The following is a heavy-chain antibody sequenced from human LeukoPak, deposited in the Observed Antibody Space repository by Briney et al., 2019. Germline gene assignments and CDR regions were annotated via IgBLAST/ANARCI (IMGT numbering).Heavy chain of an antibody. CDR1: GFTFSSYS. CDR3: ARDRRRGYCSSTSCRTDAFDI. J-gene: IGHJ3*02. V-gene: IGHV3-48*02. D-gene: IGHD2-2*01. Sequence: GGSLRLSCAAAGFTFSSYSMNWVRQAPGKGLEWVSYISSSSSTIYYADSVKGRFTISRDNAKNSLYLQMNSLRDEDTAVYYCARDRRRGYCSSTSCRTDAFDIWGQGTMVTVSS. CDR2: ISSSSSTI.